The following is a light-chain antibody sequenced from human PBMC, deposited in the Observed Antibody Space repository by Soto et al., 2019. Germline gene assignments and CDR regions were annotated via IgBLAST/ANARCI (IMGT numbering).Light chain of an antibody. V-gene: IGLV2-23*02. CDR1: SSDVGSYNL. CDR3: CSYAGSSTYV. J-gene: IGLJ1*01. Sequence: ALTQPASVSGSPGQSITISCTGTSSDVGSYNLVSWYQQHPGKAPKLMIYEVSKRPSGVSNRFSGSKSGNTASLTISGLQAEDEADYYCCSYAGSSTYVFGTGTKSPS. CDR2: EVS.